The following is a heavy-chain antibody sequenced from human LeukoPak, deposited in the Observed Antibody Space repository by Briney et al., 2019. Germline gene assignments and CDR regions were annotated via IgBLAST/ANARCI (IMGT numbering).Heavy chain of an antibody. J-gene: IGHJ6*02. CDR2: IYSGGST. V-gene: IGHV3-66*01. Sequence: GGSLRLSCAASGFTVSSNYMSWVRQAPGKGLEWVSVIYSGGSTYYADSVKGRFTISRDNSKNTLYLQMNSLRAEDTAVYYCARGDYDILTGYPQPYYYYGMDVWGQGTTVTVSS. D-gene: IGHD3-9*01. CDR3: ARGDYDILTGYPQPYYYYGMDV. CDR1: GFTVSSNY.